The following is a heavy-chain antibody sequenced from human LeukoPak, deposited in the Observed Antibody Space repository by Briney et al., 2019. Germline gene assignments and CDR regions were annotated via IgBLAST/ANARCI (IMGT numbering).Heavy chain of an antibody. CDR2: IYYSGST. D-gene: IGHD3-16*01. Sequence: GSLRLSCAASGFTFSSYWMSWIRQPPGKGLEWIGYIYYSGSTNYNPSLKSRVTISVDTSKNQFSLKLSSVTAADTAVYYCARDRLGGFLDPWGQGTLVTVSS. CDR3: ARDRLGGFLDP. J-gene: IGHJ5*02. CDR1: GFTFSSYW. V-gene: IGHV4-59*01.